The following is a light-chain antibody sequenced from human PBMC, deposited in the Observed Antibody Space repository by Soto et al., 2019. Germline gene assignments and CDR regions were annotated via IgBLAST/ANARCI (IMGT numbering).Light chain of an antibody. Sequence: DIQMTQSPSTLSASVGDRVTITCRASQSISSWLAWYQQKPGKAPKLLIYDASSLESGVPSRFSGSGSGTEFTLTIISLQPDDFATYYCQQYNSYVTFGGGTKVEIK. V-gene: IGKV1-5*01. CDR2: DAS. CDR3: QQYNSYVT. J-gene: IGKJ4*01. CDR1: QSISSW.